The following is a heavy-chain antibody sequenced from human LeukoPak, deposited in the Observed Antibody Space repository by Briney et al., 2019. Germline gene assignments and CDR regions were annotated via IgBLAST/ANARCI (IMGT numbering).Heavy chain of an antibody. V-gene: IGHV3-23*01. CDR2: ISGAGFST. Sequence: PGGSLRLSCAASGFTFAGFAMDWVRQAPGKGLEWVSDISGAGFSTLYADSVKGRFTISRDNSKNTLYLQMNSLRVEDTAVYYCSKGSHPYASGIYWSDGGQGTLVTVSS. CDR3: SKGSHPYASGIYWSD. D-gene: IGHD3-10*01. CDR1: GFTFAGFA. J-gene: IGHJ4*02.